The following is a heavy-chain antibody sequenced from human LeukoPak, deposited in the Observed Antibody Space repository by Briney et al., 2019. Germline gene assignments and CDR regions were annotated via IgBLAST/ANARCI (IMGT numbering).Heavy chain of an antibody. V-gene: IGHV3-23*01. Sequence: GGSLRLSCAASGFTFSSYAMSWVRQAPGKGLEWVSAISGSGGSAYYADSVKGRFTISRDNSKNTLYLQMNSLRAEDTAVYYCAKVSGSYYVGYFDYWGQGTLVTVSS. D-gene: IGHD1-26*01. CDR2: ISGSGGSA. CDR3: AKVSGSYYVGYFDY. CDR1: GFTFSSYA. J-gene: IGHJ4*02.